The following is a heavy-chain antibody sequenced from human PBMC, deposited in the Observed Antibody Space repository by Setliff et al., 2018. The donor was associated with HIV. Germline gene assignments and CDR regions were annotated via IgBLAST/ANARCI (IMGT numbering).Heavy chain of an antibody. CDR3: ARSKTFYDFWGGYYTHGAFKI. Sequence: PSETLSLTCTVSGGSFTSRSYYWGWIRQPPGKGLEWIGSIFYSGITYYNPSLKSRVTIPVDTSKNQFSLNLTSVTAADTAVYYCARSKTFYDFWGGYYTHGAFKIWGLGTMVTVSS. CDR2: IFYSGIT. J-gene: IGHJ3*02. V-gene: IGHV4-39*01. D-gene: IGHD3-3*01. CDR1: GGSFTSRSYY.